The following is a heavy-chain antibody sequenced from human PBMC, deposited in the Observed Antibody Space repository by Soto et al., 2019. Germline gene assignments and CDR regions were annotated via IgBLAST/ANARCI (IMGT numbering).Heavy chain of an antibody. CDR1: GFTFSSYG. D-gene: IGHD3-22*01. CDR3: AKDLTMIVVVPDAFDI. CDR2: ISYDGNHK. Sequence: RRLPCAASGFTFSSYGMHWVRLAQGKGLEWVAVISYDGNHKYYADSVKGRFTISRDNSKNTLYLQMDSLRAEDTAVYYCAKDLTMIVVVPDAFDIWGQGXMVTV. V-gene: IGHV3-30*18. J-gene: IGHJ3*02.